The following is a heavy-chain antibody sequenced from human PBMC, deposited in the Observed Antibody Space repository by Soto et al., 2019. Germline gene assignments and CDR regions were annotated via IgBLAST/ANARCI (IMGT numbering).Heavy chain of an antibody. CDR3: ARVSYDFWSGYQTFDY. CDR1: GYTFTSYG. J-gene: IGHJ4*02. CDR2: ISAYNGNT. Sequence: ASVKVSCKASGYTFTSYGISWVRQAPGQGLEWMGWISAYNGNTNYVQKLQGRVTMTTDTSTSTAYMELRSLRSDDTAVYYCARVSYDFWSGYQTFDYWGQGTLVTVSS. D-gene: IGHD3-3*01. V-gene: IGHV1-18*01.